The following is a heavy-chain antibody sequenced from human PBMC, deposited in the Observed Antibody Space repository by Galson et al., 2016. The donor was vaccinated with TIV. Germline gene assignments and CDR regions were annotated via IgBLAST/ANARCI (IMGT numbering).Heavy chain of an antibody. J-gene: IGHJ4*02. V-gene: IGHV1-2*02. D-gene: IGHD1-26*01. Sequence: SVKVSRKASGYTFTDQNIHWVRQAPGQGLEWMGLINPKSGDTYYPQKFQGRVTMTRDTSINTGYMELSRLRSDDTAVYFCARDIWGSYDYWGQGTLVTVSS. CDR1: GYTFTDQN. CDR3: ARDIWGSYDY. CDR2: INPKSGDT.